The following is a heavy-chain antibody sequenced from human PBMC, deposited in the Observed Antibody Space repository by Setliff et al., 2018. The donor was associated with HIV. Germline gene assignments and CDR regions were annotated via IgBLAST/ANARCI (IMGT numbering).Heavy chain of an antibody. CDR2: INTSGTT. J-gene: IGHJ5*02. D-gene: IGHD3-22*01. CDR1: GGSISSYY. CDR3: ARQTYYYDNSGHNWFDP. Sequence: SETLSLTCTVSGGSISSYYWSWIRQPPGKGLEWIGYINTSGTTNYNPSLKSRVTISVDTSKNQFSLKLRSVTAADTAVYFCARQTYYYDNSGHNWFDPWGQGTLVTVSS. V-gene: IGHV4-4*09.